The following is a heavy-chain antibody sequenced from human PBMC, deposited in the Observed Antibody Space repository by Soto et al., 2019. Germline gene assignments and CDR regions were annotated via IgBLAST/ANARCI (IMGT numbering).Heavy chain of an antibody. CDR2: IYRSGKI. J-gene: IGHJ6*02. CDR3: ARDSGLIRENYGMDV. Sequence: ELQLVASGGGVIQPGGSLRLSCAASGFTVSAKYLTWVRRAPGRGLEWVSVIYRSGKIYYPDSVRGRFTTSRDDSQNTFFLHMNTLRVEDTAVYYCARDSGLIRENYGMDVWGQGTTVAVSS. CDR1: GFTVSAKY. V-gene: IGHV3-53*01. D-gene: IGHD5-12*01.